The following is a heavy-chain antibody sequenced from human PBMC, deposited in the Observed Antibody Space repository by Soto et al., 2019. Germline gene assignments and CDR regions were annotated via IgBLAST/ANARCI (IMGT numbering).Heavy chain of an antibody. Sequence: VQLLESGGGLIQPGGSLRLSCAASGFTFSSYAISWVRQAPGKGLEWVSTITGSGASTYYADSVKGRFTISRDNSENTLYLQMNSLRAEDTAVYYCAKAARVYTSSSGNDFWGQGTLVTVSS. V-gene: IGHV3-23*01. J-gene: IGHJ4*02. D-gene: IGHD6-6*01. CDR2: ITGSGAST. CDR1: GFTFSSYA. CDR3: AKAARVYTSSSGNDF.